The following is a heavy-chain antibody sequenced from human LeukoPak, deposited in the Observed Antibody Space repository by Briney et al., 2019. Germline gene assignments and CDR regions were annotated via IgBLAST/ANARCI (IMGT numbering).Heavy chain of an antibody. CDR1: GFTFSTYG. CDR2: ISYDESNK. Sequence: PGGSLRLSCVASGFTFSTYGMHWVRQAPGRGLEWVALISYDESNKLYADSVKGRFTISRDNSKNTLYLQMNSLRAEDTAVYYCATDRGWRTSGYYLYYFEYWGQGTLVTFSS. CDR3: ATDRGWRTSGYYLYYFEY. V-gene: IGHV3-30*03. D-gene: IGHD3-3*01. J-gene: IGHJ4*02.